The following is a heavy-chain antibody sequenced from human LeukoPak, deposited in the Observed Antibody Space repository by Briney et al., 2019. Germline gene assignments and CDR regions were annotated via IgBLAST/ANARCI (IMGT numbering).Heavy chain of an antibody. D-gene: IGHD3-22*01. V-gene: IGHV4-38-2*02. J-gene: IGHJ3*02. Sequence: SETLSLTCTVSGYSISSGYYWGWIRQPPEKGLEWIGSIYHSGSTYYNPSLKSRVTISVDTSKNQFSLKLSSVTAADTAVYYCARAADSSGYYNAFDIWGQGTMVTVSS. CDR3: ARAADSSGYYNAFDI. CDR1: GYSISSGYY. CDR2: IYHSGST.